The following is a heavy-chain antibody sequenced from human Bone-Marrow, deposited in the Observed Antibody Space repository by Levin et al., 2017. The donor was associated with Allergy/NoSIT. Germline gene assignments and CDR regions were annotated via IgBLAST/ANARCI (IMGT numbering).Heavy chain of an antibody. CDR1: GFTFSDSW. D-gene: IGHD2-2*01. CDR2: INENGHVI. J-gene: IGHJ4*02. CDR3: IKDCWQCSSIGDDFEY. Sequence: PGGSLRLSCTTSGFTFSDSWMHWVRQAPGKRPVWVARINENGHVINYAESVKGRFTISRDDAKGTVYLQMNSLTVEDTAVYYCIKDCWQCSSIGDDFEYWGQGTLVTVSS. V-gene: IGHV3-74*01.